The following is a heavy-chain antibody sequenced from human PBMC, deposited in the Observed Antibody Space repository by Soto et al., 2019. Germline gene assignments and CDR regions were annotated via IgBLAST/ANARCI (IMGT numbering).Heavy chain of an antibody. D-gene: IGHD3-10*01. CDR2: INHSGST. Sequence: SETLSLTCAVYGGSFSGYYWSWIRQPPGKGLEWLGEINHSGSTNYNPSLKSRVTISVDTSKNQFSLKLSSVTAADTAVYYCARVRYYGSGTETKKEYYFDYWGQGTLVTVSS. V-gene: IGHV4-34*01. J-gene: IGHJ4*02. CDR3: ARVRYYGSGTETKKEYYFDY. CDR1: GGSFSGYY.